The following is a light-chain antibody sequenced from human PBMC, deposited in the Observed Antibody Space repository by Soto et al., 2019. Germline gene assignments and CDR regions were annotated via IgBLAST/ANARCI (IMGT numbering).Light chain of an antibody. J-gene: IGKJ2*01. CDR3: QQRSNWPLYT. CDR2: DAS. CDR1: QSVDHY. V-gene: IGKV3-11*01. Sequence: EIVLTQYPATVSLSPGERATLSCRASQSVDHYLAWFQQKPGQAPRLLIYDASNRATGIPARFSGSGSGTDFTLTISSLEPEDFAVYYCQQRSNWPLYTFGQGTKLEIK.